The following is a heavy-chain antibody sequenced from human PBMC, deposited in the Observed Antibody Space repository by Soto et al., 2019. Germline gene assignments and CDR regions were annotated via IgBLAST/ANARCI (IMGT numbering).Heavy chain of an antibody. CDR3: ARGIVVVTAILYYCDY. Sequence: QVQLVQSGAEVKKPGASVQVSCKASGYTFTSYAMHWVRQAPGQRLEWMGWINAGNGNTKYSQTFQGRVTITRDTSASTASMELSSLRSDDTAVYYCARGIVVVTAILYYCDYWGQGTLVTVSS. V-gene: IGHV1-3*01. CDR1: GYTFTSYA. D-gene: IGHD2-21*02. J-gene: IGHJ4*02. CDR2: INAGNGNT.